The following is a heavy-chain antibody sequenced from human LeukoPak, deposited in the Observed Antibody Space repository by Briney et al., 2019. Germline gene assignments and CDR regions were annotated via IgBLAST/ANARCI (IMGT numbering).Heavy chain of an antibody. Sequence: ASVKVSCKASGGTFSSYAISWVRQAPGQGLEWMGGIIPIFGTANYAQRFQGRVTITADESTTTAYMEVSSLRSEDTAVYYCARGEIPPHYFDSWGQGTLVTVSS. CDR2: IIPIFGTA. J-gene: IGHJ4*02. V-gene: IGHV1-69*13. CDR1: GGTFSSYA. CDR3: ARGEIPPHYFDS.